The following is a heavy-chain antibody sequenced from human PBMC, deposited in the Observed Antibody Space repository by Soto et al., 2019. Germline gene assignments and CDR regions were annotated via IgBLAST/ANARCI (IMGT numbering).Heavy chain of an antibody. CDR2: INHSGST. CDR3: ARRGSGWYGNYFDY. D-gene: IGHD6-19*01. CDR1: GGSFSGYY. Sequence: PSETLSLTCAVYGGSFSGYYWIWIRQPPGKGLEWIGEINHSGSTNYNPSLKSRVTISVDTSKNQFSLKLSSVTAADTAVYYCARRGSGWYGNYFDYWGQGTLVTVSS. V-gene: IGHV4-34*01. J-gene: IGHJ4*02.